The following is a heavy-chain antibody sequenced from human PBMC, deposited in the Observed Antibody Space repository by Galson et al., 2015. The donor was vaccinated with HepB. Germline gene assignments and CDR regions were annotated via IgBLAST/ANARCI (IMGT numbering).Heavy chain of an antibody. V-gene: IGHV4-59*01. D-gene: IGHD2-15*01. CDR1: GASITSYY. J-gene: IGHJ5*02. Sequence: SETLSLTCTVSGASITSYYWSWIRQPPGKGLERIGYIYYSGATNYNPSLKSRLTISVDTSKNQFSLRLSSVTAADTAVYYCARDKGRYCHGGSCYSPDWFAPWGQGTLVTVSS. CDR2: IYYSGAT. CDR3: ARDKGRYCHGGSCYSPDWFAP.